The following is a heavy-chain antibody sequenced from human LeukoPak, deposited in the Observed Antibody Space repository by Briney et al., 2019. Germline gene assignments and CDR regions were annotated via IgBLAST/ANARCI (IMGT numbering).Heavy chain of an antibody. CDR1: GGTFSSYA. V-gene: IGHV1-69*13. J-gene: IGHJ4*02. D-gene: IGHD3-22*01. CDR2: IIPIFGTA. Sequence: SVKVSCKASGGTFSSYAISWVRQAPGQGLEWMGGIIPIFGTANYAQKFQGRVTITADESTSTAYMELSSLRSEDTAVYYCARDYYESSGPLDYWGQGTLVTVSS. CDR3: ARDYYESSGPLDY.